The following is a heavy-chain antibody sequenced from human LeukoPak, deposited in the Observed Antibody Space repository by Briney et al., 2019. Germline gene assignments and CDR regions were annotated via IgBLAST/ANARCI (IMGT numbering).Heavy chain of an antibody. V-gene: IGHV3-11*04. CDR1: GFTFGDYY. CDR3: ASSNNWSEFDY. CDR2: ISGGGSTI. D-gene: IGHD1-1*01. J-gene: IGHJ4*02. Sequence: GGSLRLSCAASGFTFGDYYMSWIRQAPGKGLEWVSYISGGGSTIYYADSVKGRFTISRDNAKNSLYLQMNSLRAEDTAVYYCASSNNWSEFDYWGQGTLVTVSS.